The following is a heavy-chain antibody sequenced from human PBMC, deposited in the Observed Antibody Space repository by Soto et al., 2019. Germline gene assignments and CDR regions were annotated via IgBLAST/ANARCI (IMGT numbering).Heavy chain of an antibody. V-gene: IGHV3-74*01. Sequence: PGGSLRLSCAASGFPFSSYWMHWVRQAPGKGPVWVSCINSDGSRSSYADSVKSRFTTSRDNAKNTLYLQMSSPRVEDTAVYYCARVGGGQQFPPTGGFYYYGMDVWGRGTTVTVSS. D-gene: IGHD6-13*01. CDR2: INSDGSRS. CDR1: GFPFSSYW. J-gene: IGHJ6*02. CDR3: ARVGGGQQFPPTGGFYYYGMDV.